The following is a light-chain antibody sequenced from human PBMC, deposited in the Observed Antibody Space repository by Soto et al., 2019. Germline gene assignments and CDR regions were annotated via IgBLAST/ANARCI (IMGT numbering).Light chain of an antibody. CDR2: KVS. CDR1: QSLVYSDGXTY. V-gene: IGKV2-30*01. J-gene: IGKJ3*01. CDR3: LQYTHWPFT. Sequence: VVMTQSPLSLPVTLGQPASISCRSSQSLVYSDGXTYLNWFQQRPGQSPRRLIYKVSXXXXXXXXXXXXXXXXXXXXLXISRVEAEDVGVYFCLQYTHWPFTFGPGTRVDIK.